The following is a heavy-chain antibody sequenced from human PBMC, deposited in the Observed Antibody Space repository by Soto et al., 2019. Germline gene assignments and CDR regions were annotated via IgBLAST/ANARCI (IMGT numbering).Heavy chain of an antibody. D-gene: IGHD3-10*01. Sequence: SETLSLTCTVSGGSISSSSYYWGWIRQAPGKGLEWIGCINQSGNTFFNPSHKSRVTMSVDTSQNHVSLMVTSVTAADTAVYYCARLGEFFGVAEFFDYWGHGTLVTVSS. CDR3: ARLGEFFGVAEFFDY. CDR2: INQSGNT. V-gene: IGHV4-39*02. CDR1: GGSISSSSYY. J-gene: IGHJ4*01.